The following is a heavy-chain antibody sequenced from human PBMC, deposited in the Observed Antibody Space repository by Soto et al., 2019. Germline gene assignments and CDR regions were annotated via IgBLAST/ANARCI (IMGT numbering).Heavy chain of an antibody. CDR1: GFTFSSYG. D-gene: IGHD3-22*01. V-gene: IGHV3-30*18. Sequence: GGSLRLSCAASGFTFSSYGMHWVRQAPGKGLEWAAVISYDGSNKYYADSVKGRFTISRDNSKNTLYLQMNSLRAEDTAVYYCAKDFADSSGCYLWSYYYYGMDVWGQGTTVTVSS. J-gene: IGHJ6*02. CDR3: AKDFADSSGCYLWSYYYYGMDV. CDR2: ISYDGSNK.